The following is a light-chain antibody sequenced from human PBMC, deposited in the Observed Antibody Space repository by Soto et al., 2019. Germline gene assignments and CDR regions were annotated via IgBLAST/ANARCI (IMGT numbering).Light chain of an antibody. V-gene: IGLV2-14*03. CDR2: DVN. CDR1: SSDIGAYNF. J-gene: IGLJ2*01. CDR3: PSWTTSTTMI. Sequence: QSALTQPASVSGSPGQSITISCTGTSSDIGAYNFVSWYQQHPGKAPKLMLYDVNIRPSGVSNRFSGSKSGNTASLTISGLQAEDGADYYRPSWTTSTTMIFGGGTKLTVL.